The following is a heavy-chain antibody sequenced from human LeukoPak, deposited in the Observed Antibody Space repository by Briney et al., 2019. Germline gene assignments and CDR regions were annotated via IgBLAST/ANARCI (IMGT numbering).Heavy chain of an antibody. CDR1: GYSLTSYW. J-gene: IGHJ4*02. V-gene: IGHV5-51*01. CDR3: ARRRDLYSGSYYPFDY. D-gene: IGHD1-26*01. CDR2: IYPGDSDT. Sequence: GESLKISCKGSGYSLTSYWIGWVRQMPGKGLEWMGIIYPGDSDTRYSPSFQGQVTISADKSISTAYLQWSSLKASDTAIYYCARRRDLYSGSYYPFDYWGQGTLVTVSS.